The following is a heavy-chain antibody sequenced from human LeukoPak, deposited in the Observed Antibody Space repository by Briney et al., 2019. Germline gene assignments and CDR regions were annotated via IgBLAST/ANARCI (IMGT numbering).Heavy chain of an antibody. Sequence: GGSLRLSCAASGFTFGTYAMSWVRQVPGKGLEWVSSISSVGSYIYYADSVKGRFTISRDTAKNSLYLQMNSLRAEDTAVYYCARGYYYDSSGYYPTDASDIWGQGTMVTVSS. V-gene: IGHV3-21*01. CDR3: ARGYYYDSSGYYPTDASDI. D-gene: IGHD3-22*01. J-gene: IGHJ3*02. CDR2: ISSVGSYI. CDR1: GFTFGTYA.